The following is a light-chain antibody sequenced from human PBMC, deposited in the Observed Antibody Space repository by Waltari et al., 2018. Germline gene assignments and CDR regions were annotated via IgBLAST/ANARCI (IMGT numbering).Light chain of an antibody. CDR2: DAS. CDR1: QSVSSNY. V-gene: IGKV3-20*01. J-gene: IGKJ2*01. Sequence: GERATLSCRASQSVSSNYLAWYQQKPGQAPRLLIYDASSRATGIPDRFSGSGSGTDFTLTISRLEPEDFAVYYCQQYGRSPPYTFGQGTKLEIK. CDR3: QQYGRSPPYT.